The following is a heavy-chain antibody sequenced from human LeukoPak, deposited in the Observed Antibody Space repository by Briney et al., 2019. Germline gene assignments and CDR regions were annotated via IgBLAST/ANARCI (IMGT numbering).Heavy chain of an antibody. V-gene: IGHV4-59*12. J-gene: IGHJ6*02. CDR3: ARDRAYCGGGCHLDGMDV. CDR1: GGSISSYY. D-gene: IGHD2-21*02. CDR2: IYYSGST. Sequence: SETLSLTCTVSGGSISSYYWSWIRQPPGKGLEWIGYIYYSGSTNYNPSLKSRVTISVDTSKNQFSLKLSSVTAADTAVYYCARDRAYCGGGCHLDGMDVWGQGTMVTVSS.